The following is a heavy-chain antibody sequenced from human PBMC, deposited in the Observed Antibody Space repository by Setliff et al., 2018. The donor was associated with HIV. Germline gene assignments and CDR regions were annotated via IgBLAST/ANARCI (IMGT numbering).Heavy chain of an antibody. Sequence: ASVKVSCKVSGYTLTKLSIHWVRQGPGKGLEWMGGFDPEDGETIYEQKFQGRVTMTEDTSIDTAYMRMSSLRSEDTAVYYCATRPRDDFWSGFDYWGRGTLVTVS. CDR2: FDPEDGET. D-gene: IGHD3-3*01. V-gene: IGHV1-24*01. CDR3: ATRPRDDFWSGFDY. CDR1: GYTLTKLS. J-gene: IGHJ4*02.